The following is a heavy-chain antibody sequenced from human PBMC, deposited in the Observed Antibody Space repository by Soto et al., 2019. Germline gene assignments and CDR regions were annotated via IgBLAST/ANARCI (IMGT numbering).Heavy chain of an antibody. J-gene: IGHJ3*02. CDR1: GFTFSSYG. V-gene: IGHV3-33*01. D-gene: IGHD3-3*01. CDR3: ATLRFLEGVAFDI. CDR2: IWYDGSNK. Sequence: GGSLRLSCAASGFTFSSYGMHWVRQAPGKGLEWVAVIWYDGSNKYYADSVKGRFTISRDNSKNTLYLQMNSLRAEDTAVYYCATLRFLEGVAFDIWGQGTMVTVSS.